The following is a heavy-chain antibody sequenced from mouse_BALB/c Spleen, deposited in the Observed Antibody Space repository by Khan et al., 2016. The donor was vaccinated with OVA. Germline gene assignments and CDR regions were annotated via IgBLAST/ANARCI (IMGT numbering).Heavy chain of an antibody. CDR2: INPTTGYI. CDR3: ARRTKAY. J-gene: IGHJ3*01. V-gene: IGHV1-7*01. Sequence: QMQLEESGAELAKPGASVKMSCKASGYTFTSYWMHWVKQRPGQGLEWIGYINPTTGYIEYNQKFKDKATLTADKSSSTAYMQLSSLTSEDSAVYYCARRTKAYWGQGTLVTVSA. CDR1: GYTFTSYW.